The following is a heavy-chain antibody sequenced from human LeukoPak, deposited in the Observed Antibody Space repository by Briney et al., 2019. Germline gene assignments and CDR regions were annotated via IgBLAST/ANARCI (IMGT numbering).Heavy chain of an antibody. Sequence: PGRSLRLSCTASGFPLSRNYMSWVRQAPGKGLEWVSGIYSGGHIYCSDSVKGRFTISRDTSKNTLDLQMSSLRAEDTAVYCWAREAQGDWYFVLWGRGTLVTVCS. CDR1: GFPLSRNY. CDR3: AREAQGDWYFVL. CDR2: IYSGGHI. J-gene: IGHJ2*01. V-gene: IGHV3-53*01. D-gene: IGHD3-16*01.